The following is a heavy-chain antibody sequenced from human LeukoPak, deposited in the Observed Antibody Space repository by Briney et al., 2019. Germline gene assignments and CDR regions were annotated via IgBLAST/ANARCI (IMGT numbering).Heavy chain of an antibody. CDR3: ARVVVAGGGNWFDP. J-gene: IGHJ5*02. Sequence: ASVKVSCKASGYTFTSYGISWVRQAPGQGLEWMGWISPYNGNTNYARNLQGRVTMTTDTSTSTAYMELRSLGSDDTAVYYCARVVVAGGGNWFDPWGQGTLVTVSS. D-gene: IGHD6-19*01. CDR1: GYTFTSYG. V-gene: IGHV1-18*01. CDR2: ISPYNGNT.